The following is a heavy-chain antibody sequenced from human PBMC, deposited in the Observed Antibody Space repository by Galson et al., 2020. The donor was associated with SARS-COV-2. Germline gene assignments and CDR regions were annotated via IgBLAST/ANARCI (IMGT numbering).Heavy chain of an antibody. CDR3: AKNKRDLLDAFDI. D-gene: IGHD1-26*01. CDR1: GLTFSFYA. J-gene: IGHJ3*02. CDR2: ISGSGDST. V-gene: IGHV3-23*01. Sequence: GGSLRLSCGASGLTFSFYAMSWVRQAPGKGLEWVSVISGSGDSTYYVDSVKGRFTISRDNSKNTLFRQMNSLRAEDTAVYYCAKNKRDLLDAFDIWGQGTMVTVSS.